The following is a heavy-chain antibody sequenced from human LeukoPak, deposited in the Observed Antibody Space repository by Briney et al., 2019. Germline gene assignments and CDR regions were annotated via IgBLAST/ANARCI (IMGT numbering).Heavy chain of an antibody. CDR3: ARVEILTGYYAGYYYGMDV. CDR1: GFTLSSYW. V-gene: IGHV3-74*01. D-gene: IGHD3-9*01. CDR2: INSDGSST. Sequence: GGSLRLSCAASGFTLSSYWMHWVRQAPGKGLVWVSRINSDGSSTSYADSVKGRFTISRDNAKNTLYLQMNSLRAEDTAVYYCARVEILTGYYAGYYYGMDVWGKGTTVTVSS. J-gene: IGHJ6*04.